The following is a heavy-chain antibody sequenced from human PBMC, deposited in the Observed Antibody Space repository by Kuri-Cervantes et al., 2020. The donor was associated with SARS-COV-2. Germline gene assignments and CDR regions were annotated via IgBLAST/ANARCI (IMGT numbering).Heavy chain of an antibody. CDR2: INHSGST. CDR1: GDYLSSSRHY. V-gene: IGHV4-39*07. CDR3: ARELDCSSTSCSSTKISPAAFDI. Sequence: GSLRLSCTVSGDYLSSSRHYWGWIRQSPEKGLEWIGEINHSGSTNYNPSLKSRVTISVDTSKNQFSLKLSSVTAADTAVYYCARELDCSSTSCSSTKISPAAFDIWGQGTMVTVSS. J-gene: IGHJ3*02. D-gene: IGHD2-2*01.